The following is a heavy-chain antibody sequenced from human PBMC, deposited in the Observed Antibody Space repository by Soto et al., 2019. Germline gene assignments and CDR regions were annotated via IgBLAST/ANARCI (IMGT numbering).Heavy chain of an antibody. Sequence: SETLSLTCTVSGGSISSYFWSWIRQPPGKGLEWIGYIYYSGSTKYDPSLESRVTISVDMSKNQFSLKLSSVTAADTAVYYCARAGYCSGASCENEYYYYYYMDVWGKGTTVTVSS. CDR2: IYYSGST. CDR3: ARAGYCSGASCENEYYYYYYMDV. V-gene: IGHV4-59*01. D-gene: IGHD2-15*01. J-gene: IGHJ6*03. CDR1: GGSISSYF.